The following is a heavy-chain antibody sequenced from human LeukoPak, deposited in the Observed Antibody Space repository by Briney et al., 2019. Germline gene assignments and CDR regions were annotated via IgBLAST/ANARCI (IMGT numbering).Heavy chain of an antibody. J-gene: IGHJ5*02. D-gene: IGHD1-26*01. Sequence: PSETLSLTCTVSGGSISSYYWSWIRQPPGKGLEWIGYIYYSGSTNYNPSLKSRVTISVDTSKNQFSLKLSSVAAADTAVYYCARMMSGSLHWFDPWGQGTLVTVSS. CDR2: IYYSGST. CDR3: ARMMSGSLHWFDP. CDR1: GGSISSYY. V-gene: IGHV4-59*01.